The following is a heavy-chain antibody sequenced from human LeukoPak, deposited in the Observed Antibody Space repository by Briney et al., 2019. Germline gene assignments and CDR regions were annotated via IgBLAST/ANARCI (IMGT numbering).Heavy chain of an antibody. Sequence: PGGSLRLSCAASGFTFSDYYMSWIRQAPGKGLEWVSYISSSGSTIYYADSVKGRFTISRDNAKNSLYLQMNSLRAEDTAVYYCARSDVPAAIAWFGPWGQGTLVTVSS. CDR1: GFTFSDYY. D-gene: IGHD2-2*01. V-gene: IGHV3-11*01. J-gene: IGHJ5*02. CDR3: ARSDVPAAIAWFGP. CDR2: ISSSGSTI.